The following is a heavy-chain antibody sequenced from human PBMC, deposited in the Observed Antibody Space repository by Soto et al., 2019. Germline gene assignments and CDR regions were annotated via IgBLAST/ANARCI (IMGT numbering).Heavy chain of an antibody. J-gene: IGHJ5*02. D-gene: IGHD5-12*01. CDR1: GFTFSSYA. CDR3: ATPPLYSGYDYNWFDP. Sequence: EVQLLESGGGLVQPGGSLRLSCAASGFTFSSYAMSWVRQAPGKGLEWVSAISGSGGSTYYADSVKGRFTISRDNSKNTLYLQMNSLRAEDTAVYYWATPPLYSGYDYNWFDPWGQGTLVTVSS. V-gene: IGHV3-23*01. CDR2: ISGSGGST.